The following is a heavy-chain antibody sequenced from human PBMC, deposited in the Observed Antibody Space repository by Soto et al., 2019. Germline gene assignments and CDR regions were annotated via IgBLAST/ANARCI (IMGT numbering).Heavy chain of an antibody. CDR3: ARGQPNYSAFDS. J-gene: IGHJ4*02. V-gene: IGHV3-74*01. Sequence: EVQLVESGGGLVQPGESLRLSCAASGFTFSSYWMHWIRQAPGKGLVWVSRVSSDGSSTVYANSVKGRLTISRDNAKNTLYLQMYSLRDEDTAMYYCARGQPNYSAFDSWGQGTLVTVSS. CDR1: GFTFSSYW. CDR2: VSSDGSST. D-gene: IGHD4-4*01.